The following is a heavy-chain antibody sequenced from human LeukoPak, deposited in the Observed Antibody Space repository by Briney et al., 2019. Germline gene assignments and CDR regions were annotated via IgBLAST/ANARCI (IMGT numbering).Heavy chain of an antibody. D-gene: IGHD2-8*01. CDR2: FDPEEGET. CDR1: GDTLTELS. J-gene: IGHJ1*01. Sequence: ASVKVSCKLSGDTLTELSMHWVRQSPGKGLEWMGGFDPEEGETIYAQRFQGRVTMTEDTVTDTAHMELSSLTSEDTAVYYCATAGIVLDTGAEFRLHWAQGTVVTVSS. CDR3: ATAGIVLDTGAEFRLH. V-gene: IGHV1-24*01.